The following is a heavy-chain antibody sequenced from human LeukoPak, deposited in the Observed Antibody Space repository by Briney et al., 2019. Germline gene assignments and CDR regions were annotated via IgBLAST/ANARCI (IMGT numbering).Heavy chain of an antibody. CDR2: IYYSGST. V-gene: IGHV4-31*03. J-gene: IGHJ4*02. Sequence: KTSETLSLTCTVSGGSISSGDYYWSWIRQHPGKGLEWIGYIYYSGSTYYNPSLKSRVTISVDTSKNQFSLKLSSVTAADTAVYYCASGPEDYRDFYFDYWGQGTLVTVSS. D-gene: IGHD4-17*01. CDR1: GGSISSGDYY. CDR3: ASGPEDYRDFYFDY.